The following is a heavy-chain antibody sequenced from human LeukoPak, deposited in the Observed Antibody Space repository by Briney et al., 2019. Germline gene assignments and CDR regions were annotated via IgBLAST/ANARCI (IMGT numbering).Heavy chain of an antibody. Sequence: GASVKVSCKASGYTFTGYHIHWVRQAPGQGLEWMGWINPNSGGTNYAQKFQGRVTMTRDTSISTAYMELSRLRSDDTAVYYCARSNPPRYGSGSYSSGYWGQGTLVTVSS. J-gene: IGHJ4*02. CDR2: INPNSGGT. V-gene: IGHV1-2*02. D-gene: IGHD3-10*01. CDR3: ARSNPPRYGSGSYSSGY. CDR1: GYTFTGYH.